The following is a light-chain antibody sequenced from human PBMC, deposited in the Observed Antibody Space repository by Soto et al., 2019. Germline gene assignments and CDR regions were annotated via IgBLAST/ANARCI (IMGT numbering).Light chain of an antibody. CDR2: AAS. CDR3: QQYNSYST. V-gene: IGKV1-9*01. CDR1: QGISSY. Sequence: IQLTQSPSTLSASVGDRVTITCRASQGISSYLAWYQQKPGKAPKLLIYAASTLQSGVPSRFRGSGSGTEFTLTISSLQPDDFATYYCQQYNSYSTFGQGTRLEIK. J-gene: IGKJ5*01.